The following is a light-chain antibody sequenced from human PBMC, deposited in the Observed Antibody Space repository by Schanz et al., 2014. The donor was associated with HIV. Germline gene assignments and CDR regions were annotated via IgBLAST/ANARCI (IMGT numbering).Light chain of an antibody. J-gene: IGKJ4*01. V-gene: IGKV3-20*01. CDR1: QRLSSSY. CDR3: QQYNNWPLT. Sequence: EIVLTQSPGSLSLSPGGRATLSCAASQRLSSSYLAWYQQKRDQPPRLVIYATSSRAAGIPDRFSGTGSGTDFTLTISRLEPEDFAVYYCQQYNNWPLTFGGGTKVEIK. CDR2: ATS.